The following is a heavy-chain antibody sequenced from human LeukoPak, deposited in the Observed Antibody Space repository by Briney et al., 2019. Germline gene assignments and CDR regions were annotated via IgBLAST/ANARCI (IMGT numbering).Heavy chain of an antibody. CDR2: VYYSGST. Sequence: PSETLSLTCTVSGGSISSYYWDWIRQPRGKGPEWIGYVYYSGSTSYNPSLKSRVTISVDTSKNQVSLKLTSVTAADTAVYYCARHEGVTMIRGTYYYYFGMDVWGQGTTVTVSS. CDR1: GGSISSYY. D-gene: IGHD3-10*01. J-gene: IGHJ6*02. CDR3: ARHEGVTMIRGTYYYYFGMDV. V-gene: IGHV4-59*08.